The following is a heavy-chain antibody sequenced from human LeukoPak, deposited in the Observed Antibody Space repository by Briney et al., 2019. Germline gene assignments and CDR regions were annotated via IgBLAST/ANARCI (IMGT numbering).Heavy chain of an antibody. J-gene: IGHJ4*02. CDR2: IYHSGTT. Sequence: SETLSLTCTVSGGSISSSRNYWGWIRQPPGKGLEWIASIYHSGTTYYNPSLKSRVTIFVHTSDNQFSLKLSSVTAADTAVYYCARQRGVGSYYFDYWGQGTLVTVSS. D-gene: IGHD3-10*01. CDR1: GGSISSSRNY. V-gene: IGHV4-39*01. CDR3: ARQRGVGSYYFDY.